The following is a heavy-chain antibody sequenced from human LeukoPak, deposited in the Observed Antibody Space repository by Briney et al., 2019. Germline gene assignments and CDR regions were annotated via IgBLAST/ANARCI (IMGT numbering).Heavy chain of an antibody. CDR3: ARENYYDGYLRD. CDR2: IYYSGST. J-gene: IGHJ4*02. CDR1: GGSISSYY. Sequence: SETLSLTCTISGGSISSYYWSWIRQPPGKGLEWIGYIYYSGSTNYNPSLKSRVTISVDTSKNQFSLKLSSVTAADTAVYYCARENYYDGYLRDWGQGTLVTVSS. D-gene: IGHD3-22*01. V-gene: IGHV4-59*01.